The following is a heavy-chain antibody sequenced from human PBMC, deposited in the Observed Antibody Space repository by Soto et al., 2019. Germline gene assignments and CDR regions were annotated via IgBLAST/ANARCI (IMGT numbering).Heavy chain of an antibody. Sequence: GGSLRLSCAASGFTFSSYSMNWVRQAPGKGLEWVSSISSSSSYIYYADSVKGRFTISRDNAKNSLYLQMNSLRAEDTAVYYCAKLGRYDGNYSPFDIWGQGTMVTVSS. V-gene: IGHV3-21*01. CDR2: ISSSSSYI. CDR3: AKLGRYDGNYSPFDI. D-gene: IGHD1-26*01. J-gene: IGHJ3*02. CDR1: GFTFSSYS.